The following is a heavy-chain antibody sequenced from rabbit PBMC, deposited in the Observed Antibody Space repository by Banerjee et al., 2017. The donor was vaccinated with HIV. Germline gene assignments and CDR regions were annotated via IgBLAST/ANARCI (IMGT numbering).Heavy chain of an antibody. V-gene: IGHV1S45*01. CDR3: ARDLAGVIGWNFDL. Sequence: QEQLEESGGGLVKPGGSLKLSCKASGFDFSTYGVNWVRQAPGKGLEWIACINTSSGSTVYATWAKGRFTISRTSSTTVSLQMTSLTAADTATYFCARDLAGVIGWNFDLWGQGTLVTVS. D-gene: IGHD4-1*01. CDR2: INTSSGST. J-gene: IGHJ4*01. CDR1: GFDFSTYG.